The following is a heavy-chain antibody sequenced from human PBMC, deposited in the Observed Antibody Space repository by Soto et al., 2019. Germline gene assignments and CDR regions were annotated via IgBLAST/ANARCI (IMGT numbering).Heavy chain of an antibody. CDR1: GYTFTSYG. CDR3: ARGNRDDFWSGYLNHYYYYGMDV. J-gene: IGHJ6*02. CDR2: ISAYNGNT. D-gene: IGHD3-3*01. Sequence: ASVKVSCKASGYTFTSYGISWVRQAPGQGLEWMGWISAYNGNTNYAQKLRGRVTMTTDTSTSTAYMELRSLRSDDTAVYYCARGNRDDFWSGYLNHYYYYGMDVWGQGTTVTVSS. V-gene: IGHV1-18*04.